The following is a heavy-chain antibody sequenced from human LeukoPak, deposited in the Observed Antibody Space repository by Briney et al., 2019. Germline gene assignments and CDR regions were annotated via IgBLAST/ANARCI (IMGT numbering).Heavy chain of an antibody. Sequence: GESLKISCQGSGYSFPNYWIGWVRQMPGKGLEWMGIIYPGDSDTRYSPSFQGQVTNSADKSISTAYLQWSSLQASDTATYYCARRVAAAAYYFDSWGQGTLVTVSS. V-gene: IGHV5-51*01. J-gene: IGHJ4*02. CDR3: ARRVAAAAYYFDS. D-gene: IGHD6-13*01. CDR1: GYSFPNYW. CDR2: IYPGDSDT.